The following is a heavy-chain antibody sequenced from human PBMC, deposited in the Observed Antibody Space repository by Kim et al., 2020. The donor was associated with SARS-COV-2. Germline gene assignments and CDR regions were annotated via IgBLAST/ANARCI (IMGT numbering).Heavy chain of an antibody. Sequence: SETLSLTCAVYGGSFSGYYWSWIRQPPGKGLEWIGEINHSGSTNYNPSLKSRVTISVDTSKNQFSLKLSSVTAADTAVYYCAINSYNWKSLDYWGQGTLVTVSS. CDR2: INHSGST. J-gene: IGHJ4*02. CDR1: GGSFSGYY. V-gene: IGHV4-34*01. CDR3: AINSYNWKSLDY. D-gene: IGHD1-20*01.